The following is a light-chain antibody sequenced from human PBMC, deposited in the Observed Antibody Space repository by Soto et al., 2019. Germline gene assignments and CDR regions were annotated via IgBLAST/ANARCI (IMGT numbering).Light chain of an antibody. CDR1: SSDVGSYNY. J-gene: IGLJ3*02. V-gene: IGLV2-14*01. CDR2: EVS. Sequence: QSVLTQPASVSGSPGQSITISCTGTSSDVGSYNYVSWYQQHPGKAPKLMIYEVSNRPSGISNRFSGSKSGNTASLTISGLQAEDEADYYCSSYTSSNFWVFGEGTKVTVL. CDR3: SSYTSSNFWV.